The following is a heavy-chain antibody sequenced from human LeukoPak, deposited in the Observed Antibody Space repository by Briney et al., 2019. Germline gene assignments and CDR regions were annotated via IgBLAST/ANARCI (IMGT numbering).Heavy chain of an antibody. CDR2: INQDGSEK. V-gene: IGHV3-7*04. D-gene: IGHD4-17*01. CDR1: GFTFSCYW. J-gene: IGHJ4*02. Sequence: AGSLTLSCAASGFTFSCYWLSWVRQAPGKGLEWVANINQDGSEKYYVDSVRGRFTISRDNAKPSLYLQMNSLRAEDTAVYYCARVGGAGFSDYWGQGTLVTVSS. CDR3: ARVGGAGFSDY.